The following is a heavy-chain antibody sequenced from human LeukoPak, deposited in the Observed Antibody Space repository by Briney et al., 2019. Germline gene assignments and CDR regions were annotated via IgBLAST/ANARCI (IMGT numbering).Heavy chain of an antibody. CDR3: AREAVYPNYFDY. CDR2: ISNGGGRQ. D-gene: IGHD2/OR15-2a*01. Sequence: GGSLRLSCAASGFTFSSFEMHWVRQAPGKGLQWISSISNGGGRQYYADSVKGRFTISRDNSRNSLYLQMDSLGAEDTAVYYCAREAVYPNYFDYWGQGTLVTVSS. CDR1: GFTFSSFE. J-gene: IGHJ4*02. V-gene: IGHV3-48*03.